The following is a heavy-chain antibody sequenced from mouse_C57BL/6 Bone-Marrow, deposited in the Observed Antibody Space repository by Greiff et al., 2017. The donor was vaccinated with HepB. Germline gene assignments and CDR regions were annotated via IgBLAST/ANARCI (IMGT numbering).Heavy chain of an antibody. D-gene: IGHD2-4*01. V-gene: IGHV5-12*01. CDR2: ISNGGGST. Sequence: EVQLVESGGGLVQPGGSLKLSCAASGFTFSDYYMYWVRQTPEKRLEWVAYISNGGGSTYYPDTVKGRFTISRDNAKNTLYLQMSRLKSEDTAMYYCARHYDYDSFAYWGQGTLVTVSA. CDR3: ARHYDYDSFAY. CDR1: GFTFSDYY. J-gene: IGHJ3*01.